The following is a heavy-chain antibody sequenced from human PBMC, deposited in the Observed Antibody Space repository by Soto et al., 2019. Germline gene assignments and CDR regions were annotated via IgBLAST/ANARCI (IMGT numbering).Heavy chain of an antibody. CDR1: GYSFTNYG. CDR3: ARDRGVAPPVAGNTHYYYYMDV. D-gene: IGHD6-19*01. Sequence: QDQLVQSGVEVKKPGASVKVSCKASGYSFTNYGITWVRQAPGQGFEWMGWISAYNGNTNYAQKFQGRVTMTTDACTSTAYLELGSVRSDDTAVYYCARDRGVAPPVAGNTHYYYYMDVWGKGTTVTVSS. CDR2: ISAYNGNT. J-gene: IGHJ6*03. V-gene: IGHV1-18*01.